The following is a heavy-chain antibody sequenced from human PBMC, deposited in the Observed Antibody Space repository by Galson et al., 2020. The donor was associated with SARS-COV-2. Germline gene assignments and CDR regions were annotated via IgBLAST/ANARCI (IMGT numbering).Heavy chain of an antibody. CDR3: VKGSWGYPFDL. CDR2: ISWNSGTI. D-gene: IGHD7-27*01. CDR1: GFTFDKYS. Sequence: CAASGFTFDKYSMHWVRQTPGKGLEWVSGISWNSGTIDYADSVKGRFTISRDNAKNSLYLQMNSLKAEDTALYYCVKGSWGYPFDLWGQGTMVTVFS. V-gene: IGHV3-9*01. J-gene: IGHJ3*01.